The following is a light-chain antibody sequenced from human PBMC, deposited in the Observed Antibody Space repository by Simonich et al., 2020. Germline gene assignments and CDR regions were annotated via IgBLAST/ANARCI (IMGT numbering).Light chain of an antibody. Sequence: SYELTQPPSVSVSPGQTASITCSGAKLGDKYACWYQQKPGQSPVLVIYQVSKRPSGIPERFSGSNSGNTATLTISGTQAMDEADYYCQAWDSSTAWVFGGGTKLTVL. CDR3: QAWDSSTAWV. CDR1: KLGDKY. J-gene: IGLJ3*02. CDR2: QVS. V-gene: IGLV3-1*01.